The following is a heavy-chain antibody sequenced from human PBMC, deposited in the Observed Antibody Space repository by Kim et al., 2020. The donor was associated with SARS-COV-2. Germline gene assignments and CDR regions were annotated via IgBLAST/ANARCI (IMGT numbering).Heavy chain of an antibody. CDR3: AKPSRRGIFGVVIIAVDY. J-gene: IGHJ4*01. CDR1: GFTFSSYA. V-gene: IGHV3-23*01. D-gene: IGHD3-3*01. Sequence: GGCRWLYWAVAGFTFSSYAMSWVRQAPGKGLEWVSAISGSGGSTYYADSVKGRFTISRDNSKNTLYLQMNSLRAEDTAVYYCAKPSRRGIFGVVIIAVDYWGQEPWSPSPQ. CDR2: ISGSGGST.